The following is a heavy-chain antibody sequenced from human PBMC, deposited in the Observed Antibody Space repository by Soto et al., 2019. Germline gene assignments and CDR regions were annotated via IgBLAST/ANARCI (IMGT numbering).Heavy chain of an antibody. Sequence: GGSLRLSCAASGFTFSSYAMHWVRQAPGKGLEWAAVISYDGSNKYYADSVKGRFTISRDNSKNTLYLQMNSLRAEDTAVYYCATYLRYFDWLTRDAFDIWGQGTMVTVSS. CDR3: ATYLRYFDWLTRDAFDI. J-gene: IGHJ3*02. CDR1: GFTFSSYA. V-gene: IGHV3-30-3*01. CDR2: ISYDGSNK. D-gene: IGHD3-9*01.